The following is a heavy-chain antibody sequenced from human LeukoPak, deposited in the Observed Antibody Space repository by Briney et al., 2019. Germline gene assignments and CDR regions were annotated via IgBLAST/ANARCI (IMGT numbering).Heavy chain of an antibody. D-gene: IGHD3-22*01. CDR1: GFTVSSNY. Sequence: PGGSLRLSCAASGFTVSSNYMSWVRQAPGKGLEWVSVIYSGGSTYYADSVEGRFTISRDNSKNTLYLQMNSLRAEDTAVYYCAEYPPSTSYYYDSSGYDYWGQGTLVTVSS. V-gene: IGHV3-53*01. CDR3: AEYPPSTSYYYDSSGYDY. CDR2: IYSGGST. J-gene: IGHJ4*02.